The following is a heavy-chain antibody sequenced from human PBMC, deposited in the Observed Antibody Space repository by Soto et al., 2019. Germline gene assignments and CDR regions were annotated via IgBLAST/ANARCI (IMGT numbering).Heavy chain of an antibody. CDR1: GFTFNNHA. CDR2: VSSGGVAT. J-gene: IGHJ4*02. Sequence: EVHLAESGGRLVQPGGSLRLSCAASGFTFNNHAMTWVRQAPGKGLEWVATVSSGGVATYYADSAKGRFTVSRANSNITVSQHMDSLRADDTARYYCARDRLGFGDLDSWGPGTLLTVSS. D-gene: IGHD3-10*01. V-gene: IGHV3-23*04. CDR3: ARDRLGFGDLDS.